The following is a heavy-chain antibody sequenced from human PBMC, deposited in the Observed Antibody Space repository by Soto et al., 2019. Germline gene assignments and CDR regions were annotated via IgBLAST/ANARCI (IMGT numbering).Heavy chain of an antibody. Sequence: EVQLLESGGGLVQPGGSLRLSCAASGFFFNGFDMSWVRQAPGMGLEWVSTISANAGNINYAGSVRGRFSISRDSSKNSVDLQMNSLRVEDTAVYFCTKGSIPAVGRVFFESWGQATLVTVSS. CDR2: ISANAGNI. V-gene: IGHV3-23*01. CDR3: TKGSIPAVGRVFFES. J-gene: IGHJ4*02. CDR1: GFFFNGFD. D-gene: IGHD6-13*01.